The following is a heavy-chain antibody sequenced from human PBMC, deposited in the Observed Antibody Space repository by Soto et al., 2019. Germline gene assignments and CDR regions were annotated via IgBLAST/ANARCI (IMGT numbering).Heavy chain of an antibody. CDR3: ARSVYYYDSSGYYP. J-gene: IGHJ5*02. D-gene: IGHD3-22*01. V-gene: IGHV4-38-2*01. CDR1: VYSISSGYY. CDR2: IYHSGST. Sequence: SETLSLTGAVSVYSISSGYYWGCIRQPPGKGLEWIGGIYHSGSTYYNPSLKSRVTISVDTSKNQFSLKLSSVTAADTAVYYCARSVYYYDSSGYYPWGQGTLVTVSS.